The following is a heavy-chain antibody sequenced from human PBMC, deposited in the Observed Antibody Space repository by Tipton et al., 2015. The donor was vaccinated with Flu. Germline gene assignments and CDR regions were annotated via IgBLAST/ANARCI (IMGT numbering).Heavy chain of an antibody. CDR3: AGYSYGSGFDY. CDR1: GDFIGSAYY. CDR2: IHRSGDT. D-gene: IGHD5-18*01. Sequence: TLSLTCSVSGDFIGSAYYWDWIRQPPGKRLEWIATIHRSGDTRYAPSLKSRLSISVDTSKNQFSLEMKSVTAADTAVYYCAGYSYGSGFDYWGQGTLVTVSS. V-gene: IGHV4-38-2*01. J-gene: IGHJ4*02.